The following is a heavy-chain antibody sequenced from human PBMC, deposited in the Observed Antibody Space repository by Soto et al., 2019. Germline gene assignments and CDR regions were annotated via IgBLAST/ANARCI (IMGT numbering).Heavy chain of an antibody. CDR3: ARHSNGRAPVDY. Sequence: QLQLQESGPGLVKPSETLSLTCTVSGGSISSSSYYWGWIRQPPGKGLEWIGSIYYSGSTYYNPSHKSRXIISVXXSKNQFSLKLSSVTAADTAVYYCARHSNGRAPVDYWGQGTLVTVSS. CDR1: GGSISSSSYY. V-gene: IGHV4-39*01. CDR2: IYYSGST. D-gene: IGHD6-25*01. J-gene: IGHJ4*02.